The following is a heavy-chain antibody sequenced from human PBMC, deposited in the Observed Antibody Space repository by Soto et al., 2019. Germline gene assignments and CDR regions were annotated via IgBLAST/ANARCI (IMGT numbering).Heavy chain of an antibody. Sequence: QSGPTLVNPPASVKVSCKASGYTFTSYDINWVRQATGQGLEWMGWMNPNSGNTGYAQKFQGRVTMTRNTSISTAYMELSSLRSEDTAVYYCARARITMVRGVIPGPGNWFDPWGQGTLVTVSS. J-gene: IGHJ5*02. CDR2: MNPNSGNT. CDR3: ARARITMVRGVIPGPGNWFDP. V-gene: IGHV1-8*01. D-gene: IGHD3-10*01. CDR1: GYTFTSYD.